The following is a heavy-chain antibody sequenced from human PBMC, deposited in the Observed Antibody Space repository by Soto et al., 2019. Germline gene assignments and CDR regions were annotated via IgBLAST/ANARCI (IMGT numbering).Heavy chain of an antibody. CDR3: ARLPMMANYYYYMDV. CDR2: IYYSGST. J-gene: IGHJ6*03. V-gene: IGHV4-39*01. CDR1: GGSISSSSYY. Sequence: SETLSLTCTVSGGSISSSSYYWGWIRQPPGKGLEWIGSIYYSGSTYYNPSLKSRVTISVDTSKNQFSLKLSSVTAADTAVYYCARLPMMANYYYYMDVWGKGTTVTVSS. D-gene: IGHD5-12*01.